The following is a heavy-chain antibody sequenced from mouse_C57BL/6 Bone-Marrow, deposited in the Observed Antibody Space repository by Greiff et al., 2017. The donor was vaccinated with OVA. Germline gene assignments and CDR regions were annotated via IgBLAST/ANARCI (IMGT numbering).Heavy chain of an antibody. J-gene: IGHJ1*03. Sequence: EVHLVESGGGLVKPGGSLKLSCAASGFTFSSYTMSWVRQTPEKRLEWVATISGGGGNTYYPDSVKGRFTISRDNAKNTLYLQMSSLRSEDTALYYCARPPIITTVVATRYFDVWGTGTTVTVSS. CDR2: ISGGGGNT. CDR3: ARPPIITTVVATRYFDV. D-gene: IGHD1-1*01. V-gene: IGHV5-9*01. CDR1: GFTFSSYT.